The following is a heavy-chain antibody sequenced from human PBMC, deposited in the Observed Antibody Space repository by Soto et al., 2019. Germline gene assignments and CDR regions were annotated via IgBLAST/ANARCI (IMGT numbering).Heavy chain of an antibody. V-gene: IGHV4-59*01. CDR2: ISYTVDA. J-gene: IGHJ4*02. CDR3: VGSLMSRAMESFDY. CDR1: AGSISRYY. D-gene: IGHD5-18*01. Sequence: SETLSLTCSVSAGSISRYYWGWVRQSPGEGLEWIAHISYTVDASYNPSLKSRVTISLDTSKNQIALRLMSVTAADTAVYYCVGSLMSRAMESFDYWGQGTLVAVSS.